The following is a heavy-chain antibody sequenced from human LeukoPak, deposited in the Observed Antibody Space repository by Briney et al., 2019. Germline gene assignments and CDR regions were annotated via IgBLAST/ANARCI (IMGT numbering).Heavy chain of an antibody. J-gene: IGHJ5*02. Sequence: ASVKVSCKASGGTFSSYAISWVRQAPGQGLEWMGRIIPILGIANYAQKFQGRVTMTRDTSTSTVYMELNSLRSEDTAVYYCARVHMGRFDPWGQGTLVTVSS. V-gene: IGHV1-69*04. CDR3: ARVHMGRFDP. CDR2: IIPILGIA. CDR1: GGTFSSYA. D-gene: IGHD2-21*01.